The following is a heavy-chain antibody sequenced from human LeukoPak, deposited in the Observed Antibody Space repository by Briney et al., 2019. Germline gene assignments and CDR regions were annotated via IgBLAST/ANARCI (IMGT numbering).Heavy chain of an antibody. CDR3: AKFHATWYGDT. Sequence: GESLKISCQGSGYNFATYWIVWVRQMPGKGLEWMGIIYPGNSNIRYSPSFQGQVTISADTSISTAYLHWSSLQSSDTAMYYCAKFHATWYGDTWGQGTLVTVSS. J-gene: IGHJ4*02. CDR2: IYPGNSNI. CDR1: GYNFATYW. D-gene: IGHD6-13*01. V-gene: IGHV5-51*01.